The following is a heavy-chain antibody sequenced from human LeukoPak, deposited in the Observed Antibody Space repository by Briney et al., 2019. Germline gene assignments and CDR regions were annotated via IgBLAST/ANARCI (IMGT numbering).Heavy chain of an antibody. CDR2: ISYDRSNK. J-gene: IGHJ4*02. CDR3: ARSYDSSGYLAY. V-gene: IGHV3-30*03. D-gene: IGHD3-22*01. Sequence: GGSLRLSCAASGFTFSSYGMHWVRQAPGKGLEWVAVISYDRSNKYYADSVKGRFIISRDNSKDTLYLQMNSLRAEDTGVYYCARSYDSSGYLAYWGQGTLVTVSS. CDR1: GFTFSSYG.